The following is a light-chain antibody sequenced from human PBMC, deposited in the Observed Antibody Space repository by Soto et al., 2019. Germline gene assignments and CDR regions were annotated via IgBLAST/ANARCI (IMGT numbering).Light chain of an antibody. V-gene: IGKV3-15*01. J-gene: IGKJ4*01. CDR2: GAS. CDR1: QSVSTN. CDR3: QQYNNWPLT. Sequence: ETMMTQSPATLSVSPGERATLSCRASQSVSTNLAWYQQTPGQAPRLLIYGASIGATGIPARFSGSGSGTDFTLTISSLQSEDFAVYYCQQYNNWPLTFGGGTKVDIK.